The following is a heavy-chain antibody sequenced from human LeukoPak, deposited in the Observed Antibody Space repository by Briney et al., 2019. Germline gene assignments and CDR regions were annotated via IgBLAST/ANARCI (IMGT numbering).Heavy chain of an antibody. Sequence: GGSLRLSCVASGFDFNDYDFHWVRQAPGKGLEWLTIISFDGSNRYYAKSVKGRFTISRDNSRNTVYLQMNTLTFEDTAVYYCAKCSGGSCYSGFDYWGQGTLVTVSS. V-gene: IGHV3-30-3*01. D-gene: IGHD2-15*01. CDR3: AKCSGGSCYSGFDY. CDR2: ISFDGSNR. J-gene: IGHJ4*02. CDR1: GFDFNDYD.